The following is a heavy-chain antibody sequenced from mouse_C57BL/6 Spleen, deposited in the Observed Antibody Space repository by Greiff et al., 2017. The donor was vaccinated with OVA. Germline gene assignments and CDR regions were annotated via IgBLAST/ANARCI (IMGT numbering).Heavy chain of an antibody. J-gene: IGHJ4*01. Sequence: VQLQQSGAELVKPGASVKLSCKASGYTFTSYWMHWVKQRPGQGLEWIGMIHPNSGSTNYNEKFKSKATLTVDKSSSTAYMQLSSRTSEDSAVYYCARSYGNYKGAYAMDDWGQGTSVTVSS. CDR3: ARSYGNYKGAYAMDD. CDR2: IHPNSGST. CDR1: GYTFTSYW. D-gene: IGHD2-1*01. V-gene: IGHV1-64*01.